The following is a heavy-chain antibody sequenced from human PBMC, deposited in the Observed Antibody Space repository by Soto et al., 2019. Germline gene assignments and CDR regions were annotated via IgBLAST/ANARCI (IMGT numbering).Heavy chain of an antibody. D-gene: IGHD4-17*01. Sequence: QVQLQQWGAGLLKPSETLSLTCSVYGGSFSGYYWSWIRQPPGKGLEWIGEINDSGITNYNPSLKSRVTMSVDTSKNQLSLKLNSVTAADTAVYYCARVTRVDYLLTFSLRGMDVWGQGTTVTVSS. CDR3: ARVTRVDYLLTFSLRGMDV. V-gene: IGHV4-34*01. CDR2: INDSGIT. J-gene: IGHJ6*02. CDR1: GGSFSGYY.